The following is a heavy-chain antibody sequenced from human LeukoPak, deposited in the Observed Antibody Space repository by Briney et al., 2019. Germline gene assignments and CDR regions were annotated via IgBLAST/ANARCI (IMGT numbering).Heavy chain of an antibody. V-gene: IGHV4-61*01. Sequence: SETLSLTCTVSGGSVSSGSYYWSWIRQPPGKGLEWIGYIYYSGSTNYNPSLKSRVTISVDTSKNQFSLKLSSVTAADTAVYYCARAVVYYDSSGYYYYYGMDVWGQGTTVTVSS. D-gene: IGHD3-22*01. CDR2: IYYSGST. CDR1: GGSVSSGSYY. J-gene: IGHJ6*02. CDR3: ARAVVYYDSSGYYYYYGMDV.